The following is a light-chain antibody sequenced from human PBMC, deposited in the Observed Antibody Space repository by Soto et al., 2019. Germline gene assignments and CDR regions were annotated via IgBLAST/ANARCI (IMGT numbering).Light chain of an antibody. V-gene: IGKV1-33*01. CDR1: QDIKNF. CDR3: QQYDSLPPT. CDR2: DAL. J-gene: IGKJ4*01. Sequence: MTQSPSSLSASVGDSVTMTCQASQDIKNFLNWYQQKPGKAPKLLIYDALKLDTGGPSRFSGSGSGTDFTFTISSLKPEDIATYFCQQYDSLPPTFGGGTKVEI.